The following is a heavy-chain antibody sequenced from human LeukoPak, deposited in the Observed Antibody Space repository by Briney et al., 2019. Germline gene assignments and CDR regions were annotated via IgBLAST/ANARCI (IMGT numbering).Heavy chain of an antibody. Sequence: GASVKVSCKASGYTFTGYYMHWVRQAPGQGLEWMGRINPNSGGTNYAQKFQGRVTMTRNTSISTAYMELSSLRSEDTAVYYCARVADSSEFDYWGQGTLVTVSS. CDR2: INPNSGGT. CDR3: ARVADSSEFDY. D-gene: IGHD3-22*01. V-gene: IGHV1-2*06. J-gene: IGHJ4*02. CDR1: GYTFTGYY.